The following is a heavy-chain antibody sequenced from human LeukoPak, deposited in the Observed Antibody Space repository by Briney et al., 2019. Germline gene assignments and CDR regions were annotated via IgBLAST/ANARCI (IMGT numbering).Heavy chain of an antibody. Sequence: SETLSLTCTVSGGSISSSSYYWGCIRQPPGKGLEWIGSIYYSGSTYYNPSLKSRVTISVDTSKNQFSLKLSSVTAADTAVYYCARRSAVAGIDYFDYWGQGTLVTVSS. J-gene: IGHJ4*02. V-gene: IGHV4-39*01. D-gene: IGHD6-19*01. CDR2: IYYSGST. CDR1: GGSISSSSYY. CDR3: ARRSAVAGIDYFDY.